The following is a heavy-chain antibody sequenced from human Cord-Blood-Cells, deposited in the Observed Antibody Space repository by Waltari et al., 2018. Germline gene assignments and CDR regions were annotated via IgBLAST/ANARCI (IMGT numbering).Heavy chain of an antibody. J-gene: IGHJ5*02. CDR2: NIPIFGTA. CDR1: GGTFSSYA. Sequence: QVQLVQSGAEVKKPGSSVKVSCKASGGTFSSYAISWVRQAPGQGLEWMGGNIPIFGTANYAQKFQGRVTITADKSTSTAYMELSSLRAEDTAVYYCARGEGRTTDGNNWFDPWGQGTLVTVSS. CDR3: ARGEGRTTDGNNWFDP. V-gene: IGHV1-69*06. D-gene: IGHD1-1*01.